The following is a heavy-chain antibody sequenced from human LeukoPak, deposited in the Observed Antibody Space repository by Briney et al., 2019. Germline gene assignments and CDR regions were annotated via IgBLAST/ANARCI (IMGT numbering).Heavy chain of an antibody. Sequence: GGSLRLSCAASGFTFSSYWMSWVRHAPGKGREWVANISQDGSVQNYVDSVKCRFTISRDNPKNSLYLQMSRLRTEDTAVYYCLGTTCSRGFDYWGQGRMVTVSS. CDR3: LGTTCSRGFDY. D-gene: IGHD1/OR15-1a*01. V-gene: IGHV3-7*01. CDR1: GFTFSSYW. CDR2: ISQDGSVQ. J-gene: IGHJ4*02.